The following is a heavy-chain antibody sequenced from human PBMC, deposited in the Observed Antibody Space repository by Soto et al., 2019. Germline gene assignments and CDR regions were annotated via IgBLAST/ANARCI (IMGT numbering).Heavy chain of an antibody. V-gene: IGHV4-34*01. CDR2: INQSGST. CDR3: ARGLGHMHVVPAARGAFDY. Sequence: SETLSLTFAFSGDSVTIHYLSGILQSPEKGLEWIGEINQSGSTHYNPSLKSRVTISVDTSKNQFSLKLSSVTAADTAVYYCARGLGHMHVVPAARGAFDYWGQGTLVTVSS. D-gene: IGHD2-2*01. CDR1: GDSVTIHY. J-gene: IGHJ4*02.